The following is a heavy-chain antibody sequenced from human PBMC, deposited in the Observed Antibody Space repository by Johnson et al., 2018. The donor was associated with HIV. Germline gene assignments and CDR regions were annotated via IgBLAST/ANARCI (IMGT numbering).Heavy chain of an antibody. V-gene: IGHV3-7*01. CDR3: TRDPFPRFYAFDL. CDR2: IKQDGSDK. J-gene: IGHJ3*01. Sequence: VQLVESGGDLVKPGGSLRVSCLASGFTFSSYWMSWVRQAPGKGLEWVANIKQDGSDKYYADSVKGRFTISRDNSKNTLYLQMNSLRDEDTAAYYCTRDPFPRFYAFDLWGQGTMVTVSS. CDR1: GFTFSSYW.